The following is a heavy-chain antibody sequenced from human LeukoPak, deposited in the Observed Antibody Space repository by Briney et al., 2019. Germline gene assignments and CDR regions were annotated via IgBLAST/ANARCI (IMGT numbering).Heavy chain of an antibody. J-gene: IGHJ4*02. V-gene: IGHV1-8*03. CDR1: GYTFTSYD. Sequence: ASVKVSCKASGYTFTSYDINWVRQATGQGLEWMGWMNPNSGNTGYAQKFQGRVTITRNTSISTVYMELSSLRSEDTAVYYCARDLGSYYFDYWGQGTLVTVSS. CDR2: MNPNSGNT. D-gene: IGHD1-26*01. CDR3: ARDLGSYYFDY.